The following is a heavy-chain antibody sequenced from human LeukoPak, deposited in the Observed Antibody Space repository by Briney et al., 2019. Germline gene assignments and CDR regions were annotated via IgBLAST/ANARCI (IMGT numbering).Heavy chain of an antibody. Sequence: GGSLRLSCAASGFTFSSYGMHWVRQAPGKGLEWVAVISYDGSNKYYADSVKGRFTISRDNSKNTLYLQMNSLRAEDTAVYYCAKDPLDYWGQGTLVIVSS. J-gene: IGHJ4*02. V-gene: IGHV3-30*18. CDR2: ISYDGSNK. CDR3: AKDPLDY. CDR1: GFTFSSYG.